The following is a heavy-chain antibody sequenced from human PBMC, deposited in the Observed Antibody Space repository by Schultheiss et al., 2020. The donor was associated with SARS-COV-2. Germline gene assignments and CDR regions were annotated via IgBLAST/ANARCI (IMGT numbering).Heavy chain of an antibody. CDR3: ARGGKYQRMDV. V-gene: IGHV4-34*01. CDR2: IYYSGST. Sequence: GSLRLSCAVYGGSFSGYYWSWIRQPPGKGLEWIGYIYYSGSTNYNPSLKSRVTISVDTSKNQFSLKLSSVTAADTAVYYCARGGKYQRMDVWGKGTTVTVSS. J-gene: IGHJ6*04. CDR1: GGSFSGYY. D-gene: IGHD2-2*01.